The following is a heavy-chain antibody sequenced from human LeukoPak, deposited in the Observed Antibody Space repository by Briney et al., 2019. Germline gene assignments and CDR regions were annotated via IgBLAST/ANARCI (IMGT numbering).Heavy chain of an antibody. CDR1: GDSISSYY. CDR2: IYYSGST. D-gene: IGHD3-16*02. CDR3: ARGLGELSFPFDY. V-gene: IGHV4-59*01. J-gene: IGHJ4*02. Sequence: PSETLSLTCTVSGDSISSYYWSWIRQPPGKGLEWIGYIYYSGSTSYNPSLKSRVTISVDTSKNQFSLKLTSVTAADTAVYYCARGLGELSFPFDYWGQGTLVTVSS.